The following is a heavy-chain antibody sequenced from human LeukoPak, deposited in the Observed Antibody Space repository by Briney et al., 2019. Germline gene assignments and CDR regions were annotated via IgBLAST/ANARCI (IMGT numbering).Heavy chain of an antibody. V-gene: IGHV3-23*01. CDR3: AKDLSMVRGVPPYFDY. Sequence: PGGSLRLSCAASGSTFSSYAMSWVRQAPGKGLEWVSAISGSGGSTYYADSVKGRFTISRDNSKNTLYLQMNSLRAEDTAVYYCAKDLSMVRGVPPYFDYWGQGTLVTVSS. CDR2: ISGSGGST. CDR1: GSTFSSYA. J-gene: IGHJ4*02. D-gene: IGHD3-10*01.